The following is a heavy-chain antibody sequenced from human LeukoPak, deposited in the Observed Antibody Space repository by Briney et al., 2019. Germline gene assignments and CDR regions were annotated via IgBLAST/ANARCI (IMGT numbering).Heavy chain of an antibody. CDR1: GFTFSSYA. CDR2: ISGSGGST. D-gene: IGHD3-3*01. J-gene: IGHJ4*02. Sequence: GGSLRLSCAASGFTFSSYAMTWVRQAPGKGLEWVSSISGSGGSTDYADSVKGRSTISRDNSKNTLYLQLSSLRAEDTAVYYCAKGFWSGYYFDYWGQGTLVTVSS. CDR3: AKGFWSGYYFDY. V-gene: IGHV3-23*01.